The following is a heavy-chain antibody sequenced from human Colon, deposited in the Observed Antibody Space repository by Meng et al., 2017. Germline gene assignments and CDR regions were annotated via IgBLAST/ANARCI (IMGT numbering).Heavy chain of an antibody. V-gene: IGHV4-4*02. Sequence: QVHMRGSCPGLVTSSGTLSLTCAVSGGSISSNYWWSWVRQAPKKGLEWIGEIHHGGTTNYNPSLKSRVTISVDTSNNQFSLKLSSVTAADTAVYYCARIDYGGNGIEKYFFDYWGQGTLVTVPQ. D-gene: IGHD4-23*01. CDR1: GGSISSNYW. CDR2: IHHGGTT. J-gene: IGHJ4*02. CDR3: ARIDYGGNGIEKYFFDY.